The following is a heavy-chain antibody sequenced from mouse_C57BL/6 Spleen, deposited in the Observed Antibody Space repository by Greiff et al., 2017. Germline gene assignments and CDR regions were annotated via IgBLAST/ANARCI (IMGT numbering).Heavy chain of an antibody. CDR3: ARSRYYGSSYGWYFDV. J-gene: IGHJ1*03. V-gene: IGHV1-55*01. CDR2: IYPGSGST. CDR1: GYTFTSYW. D-gene: IGHD1-1*01. Sequence: QVQLQQPGAELVKPGASVKMSCKASGYTFTSYWITWVKQRPGQGLEWIGDIYPGSGSTNYNEKFKSKATLTVDTSSSTVYMQLSSLTSEDSAVYYCARSRYYGSSYGWYFDVWGTGTTVTVSS.